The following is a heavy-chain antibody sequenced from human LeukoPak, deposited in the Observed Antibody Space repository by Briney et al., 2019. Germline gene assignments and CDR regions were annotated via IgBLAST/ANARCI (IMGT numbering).Heavy chain of an antibody. Sequence: GGSLRLSCAASGFTFSSYGMHWVRQAPGKGLEWVAFIRNDGSNKYYADSVKGRFTISRDNPKNTLYLQMNSLRAEDTAVYYCAKAGSGYYYYGSGSYYKDYYYMDVWGKGTTVTVSS. CDR1: GFTFSSYG. CDR2: IRNDGSNK. CDR3: AKAGSGYYYYGSGSYYKDYYYMDV. J-gene: IGHJ6*03. D-gene: IGHD3-10*01. V-gene: IGHV3-30*02.